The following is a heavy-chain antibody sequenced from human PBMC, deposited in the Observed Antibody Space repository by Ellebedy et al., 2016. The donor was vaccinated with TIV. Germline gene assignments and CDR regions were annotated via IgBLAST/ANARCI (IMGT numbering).Heavy chain of an antibody. CDR1: GFTFGDYA. Sequence: GGSLRLSXTGSGFTFGDYAMSWFRQAPGKGLEWVGFIRSKASGGPAEYAASVKGRFTISRDDSKSIDYLQMNSLKTEDAAVYYCAKPPPSFYSGGWYSDYWGQGTLVTVSS. D-gene: IGHD6-19*01. V-gene: IGHV3-49*03. J-gene: IGHJ4*02. CDR3: AKPPPSFYSGGWYSDY. CDR2: IRSKASGGPA.